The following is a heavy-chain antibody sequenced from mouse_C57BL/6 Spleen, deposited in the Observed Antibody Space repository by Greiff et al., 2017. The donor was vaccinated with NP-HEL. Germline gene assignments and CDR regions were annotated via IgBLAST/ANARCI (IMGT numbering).Heavy chain of an antibody. Sequence: QVQLQQSDAELVKPGASVKISCKVSGYTFTDHTIHWMKQRPEQGLEWIGYIYPRDGSTKYNEKFKGKATLTADKSSSTAYMQLNSLTSEDSAVYFCARSPYYYGSSLYYFDYWGQGTTLTVSS. CDR2: IYPRDGST. CDR1: GYTFTDHT. CDR3: ARSPYYYGSSLYYFDY. J-gene: IGHJ2*01. V-gene: IGHV1-78*01. D-gene: IGHD1-1*01.